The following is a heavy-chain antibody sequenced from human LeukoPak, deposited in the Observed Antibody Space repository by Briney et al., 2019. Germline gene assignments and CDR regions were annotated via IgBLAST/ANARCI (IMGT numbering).Heavy chain of an antibody. J-gene: IGHJ6*03. V-gene: IGHV4-39*07. CDR3: ARSSGYGGGYYYYMDV. Sequence: SETLSLTCTVSGVSIISSTYYWGWIRQPPGKGLGWIGSIYYSGSTFYNPSLKRRVTISVDTSKNQFSLKLSSVTAADTAVYYCARSSGYGGGYYYYMDVWGKGTTVTVSS. CDR2: IYYSGST. D-gene: IGHD5-12*01. CDR1: GVSIISSTYY.